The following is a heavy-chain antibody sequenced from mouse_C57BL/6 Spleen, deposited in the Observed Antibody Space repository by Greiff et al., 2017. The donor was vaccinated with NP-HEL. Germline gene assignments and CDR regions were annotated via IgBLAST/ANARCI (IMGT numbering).Heavy chain of an antibody. V-gene: IGHV3-6*01. D-gene: IGHD1-1*01. J-gene: IGHJ3*01. CDR2: ISYDGSN. CDR3: ARDRTVVAPFAY. Sequence: ESGRGRGTQAQSLSLTCSVTGYSITSGYYWNWIRQFPGNKLEWMGYISYDGSNNYNPSPKNRISITLDTSKPQFFLKLNSVTTEDTATYYCARDRTVVAPFAYWGQGTLVTVSA. CDR1: GYSITSGYY.